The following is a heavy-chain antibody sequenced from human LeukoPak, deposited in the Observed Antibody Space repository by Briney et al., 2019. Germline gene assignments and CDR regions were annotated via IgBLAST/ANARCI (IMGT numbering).Heavy chain of an antibody. CDR3: ARHDGTQFDF. Sequence: GGSLRLSCAASGFTFSTYWMTWVRQAPGKGLEWMANIKQDGSEKYYVDSVEGRFTISRDNSKNSLYLQMNCLRAEDTAVYFCARHDGTQFDFWGQGTLVTVSS. V-gene: IGHV3-7*01. D-gene: IGHD1-26*01. CDR1: GFTFSTYW. J-gene: IGHJ4*02. CDR2: IKQDGSEK.